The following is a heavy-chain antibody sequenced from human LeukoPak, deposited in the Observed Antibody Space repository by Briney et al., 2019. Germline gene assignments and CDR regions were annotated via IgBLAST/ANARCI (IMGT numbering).Heavy chain of an antibody. CDR2: ITPDGSGT. CDR3: ARDYSLWWLTN. V-gene: IGHV3-74*01. D-gene: IGHD2-21*01. J-gene: IGHJ4*02. Sequence: GGSLRLSCAASRFTFSTYWMHWVRQAPGKGLVWVSRITPDGSGTIYADSVKGRFTISRDNAKNTLYLQMNSLRAEDTAVYYCARDYSLWWLTNWGQGTLVTVSS. CDR1: RFTFSTYW.